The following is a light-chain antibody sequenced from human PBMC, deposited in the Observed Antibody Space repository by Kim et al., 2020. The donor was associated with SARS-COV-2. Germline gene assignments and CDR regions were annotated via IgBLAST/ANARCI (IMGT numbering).Light chain of an antibody. V-gene: IGKV1-12*01. CDR3: VQALSFPLT. Sequence: DIQMTQSPSSVSASVGDRVIITCRASQDIRRWLAWYQQKAGKAPNLLIHDASSLQSGVPSRFSGSGSGTDFTLTISSLQPEDFATYYCVQALSFPLTFGGGTKLEIK. J-gene: IGKJ4*01. CDR1: QDIRRW. CDR2: DAS.